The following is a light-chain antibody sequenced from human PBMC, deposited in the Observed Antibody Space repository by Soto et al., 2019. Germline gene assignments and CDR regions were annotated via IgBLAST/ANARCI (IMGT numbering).Light chain of an antibody. CDR3: QQYGNSPFT. CDR2: DTS. Sequence: EIVLTQSPGTLSLSPGERATLSCRASQSVSSSYLAWYQQKPGQAPRLLIYDTSSRATGIPDRLSGSGSGTDFTLTISRLEPEDFAVYYCQQYGNSPFTFGPGTKVEIK. V-gene: IGKV3-20*01. CDR1: QSVSSSY. J-gene: IGKJ3*01.